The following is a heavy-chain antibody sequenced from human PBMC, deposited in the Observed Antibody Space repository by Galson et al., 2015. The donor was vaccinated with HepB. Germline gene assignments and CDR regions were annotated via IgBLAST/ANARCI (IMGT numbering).Heavy chain of an antibody. Sequence: SLRLSCAASGFTFSSYGTHWVRQAPGKGLEWVAVISYDGSNKYYADSVKGRFTISRDNSKNTLYLQMNSLRAEDTAVYYCAKDPAYCGGDCPFDYWGQGTLVTVSS. J-gene: IGHJ4*02. D-gene: IGHD2-21*02. CDR1: GFTFSSYG. CDR2: ISYDGSNK. CDR3: AKDPAYCGGDCPFDY. V-gene: IGHV3-30*18.